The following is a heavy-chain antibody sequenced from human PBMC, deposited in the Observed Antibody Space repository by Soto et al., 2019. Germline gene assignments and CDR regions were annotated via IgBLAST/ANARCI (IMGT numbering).Heavy chain of an antibody. CDR2: IYPGDSDT. Sequence: PGESLKISCKGSGDSFSNYWIAWVRQMPGKGLEWMGIIYPGDSDTRYRPSFQGQVTISADKSISTAYLQWSSLKASDTAMYYCARGDASYNYDSSGSPVFDYWGQGTQVTVSS. J-gene: IGHJ4*02. D-gene: IGHD3-22*01. CDR3: ARGDASYNYDSSGSPVFDY. CDR1: GDSFSNYW. V-gene: IGHV5-51*01.